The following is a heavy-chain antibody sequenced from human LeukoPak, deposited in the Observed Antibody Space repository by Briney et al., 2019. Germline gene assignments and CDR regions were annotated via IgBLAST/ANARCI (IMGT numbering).Heavy chain of an antibody. J-gene: IGHJ4*02. V-gene: IGHV3-66*01. Sequence: GGSLRLSCVASGFTVSSNYMSWVRQAPGKGPEWLSVIYRGGTTYYAGSVKGRFTISRDDSKNTLYLQMNSLRAEDTAVYYCARDYYYDDSGQPVRLDYWGQGTLVTVSS. D-gene: IGHD3-22*01. CDR2: IYRGGTT. CDR1: GFTVSSNY. CDR3: ARDYYYDDSGQPVRLDY.